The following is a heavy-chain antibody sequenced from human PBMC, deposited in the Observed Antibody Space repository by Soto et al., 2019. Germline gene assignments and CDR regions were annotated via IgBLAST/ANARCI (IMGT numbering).Heavy chain of an antibody. J-gene: IGHJ6*03. Sequence: TSETQSLTSTVSGGSIRSYYLSWIRQPPGKGLEWIGYIYYSGSTNYNPSLKSRVTISVDTSKNQFSLKLSSVTAADTAVYYCARATREWSNPDEVYYYMDVWGKGTTVTVSS. V-gene: IGHV4-59*08. D-gene: IGHD3-3*01. CDR3: ARATREWSNPDEVYYYMDV. CDR1: GGSIRSYY. CDR2: IYYSGST.